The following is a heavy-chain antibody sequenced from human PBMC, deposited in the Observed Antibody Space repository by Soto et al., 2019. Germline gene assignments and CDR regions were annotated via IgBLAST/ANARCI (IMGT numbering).Heavy chain of an antibody. CDR2: ISDDGSNK. CDR3: AKELGYSYGYSYYYYGMDV. D-gene: IGHD5-18*01. CDR1: GLTLSTYC. J-gene: IGHJ6*02. Sequence: SLTLSSRAPGLTLSTYCTHWVRQAAGKGREWVAVISDDGSNKYYAGSVKGRFTISRDNSKNTLYLQMNSLRAEDTAVYYCAKELGYSYGYSYYYYGMDVWGQGTTVTVSS. V-gene: IGHV3-30*18.